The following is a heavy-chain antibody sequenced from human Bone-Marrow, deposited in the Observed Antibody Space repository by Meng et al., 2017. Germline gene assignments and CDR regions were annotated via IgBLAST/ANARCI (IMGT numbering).Heavy chain of an antibody. V-gene: IGHV1-69*01. D-gene: IGHD3-10*01. J-gene: IGHJ2*01. CDR3: ARGVKGFGELLGWYFDL. CDR2: IIPIFGTA. Sequence: VLWVAAGAGVQTPGSSLNASCKASGGTLSSYAISWVRQAPGQGLEWMGGIIPIFGTANYEQKFQGRVTITADESTSTAYMELSSLRSEDTAVYYCARGVKGFGELLGWYFDLWGRGTLVTVSS. CDR1: GGTLSSYA.